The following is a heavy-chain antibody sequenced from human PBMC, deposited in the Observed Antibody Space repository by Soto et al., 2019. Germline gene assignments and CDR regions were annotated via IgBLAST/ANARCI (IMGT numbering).Heavy chain of an antibody. Sequence: GASVKVSCKAPGYTFTSYYMHWVRQAPGQGLEWMGIINPSGGSTSYAQKFQGRVTMTRDTSTSTVYMELSSLRSEDTAVYYCAREATNIVLVPAAYFDYWGQGTLVTVSS. CDR2: INPSGGST. D-gene: IGHD2-2*01. V-gene: IGHV1-46*01. CDR3: AREATNIVLVPAAYFDY. CDR1: GYTFTSYY. J-gene: IGHJ4*02.